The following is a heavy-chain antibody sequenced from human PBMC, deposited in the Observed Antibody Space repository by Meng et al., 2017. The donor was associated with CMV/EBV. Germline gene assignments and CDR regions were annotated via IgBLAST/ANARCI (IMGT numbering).Heavy chain of an antibody. J-gene: IGHJ6*02. CDR3: ARGPLRSRFLEWLSNYYYYGMDV. Sequence: SVKVSCKASGGTFSSYAISWVRQAPGQGLEWMGGIIPIFGTANYAQKFQGRVTITTDESTSTAYMELSSLRSEDTAVYYCARGPLRSRFLEWLSNYYYYGMDVWGQGTTVTVSS. CDR2: IIPIFGTA. CDR1: GGTFSSYA. V-gene: IGHV1-69*05. D-gene: IGHD3-3*01.